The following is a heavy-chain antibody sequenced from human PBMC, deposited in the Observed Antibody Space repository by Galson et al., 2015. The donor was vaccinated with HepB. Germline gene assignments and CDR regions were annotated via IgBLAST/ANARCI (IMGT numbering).Heavy chain of an antibody. V-gene: IGHV3-11*01. D-gene: IGHD4-17*01. CDR3: ARGDYGIDR. CDR2: IRHSDNAK. CDR1: GFAFNYYY. J-gene: IGHJ4*02. Sequence: SLRLSCAASGFAFNYYYMSWIRQALGKGLEWVSCIRHSDNAKHYADSVEGRFTISRDSAENSLYLQMNNLRAEDTGVYYCARGDYGIDRWGQGTLVIVSS.